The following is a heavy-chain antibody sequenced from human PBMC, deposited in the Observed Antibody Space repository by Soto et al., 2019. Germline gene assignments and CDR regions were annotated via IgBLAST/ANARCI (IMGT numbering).Heavy chain of an antibody. V-gene: IGHV4-59*01. CDR3: ARVTRSGSHYYFDY. CDR1: GGSIISYY. CDR2: IYYSGST. Sequence: SETLSLTCTVSGGSIISYYWSWIRQPPGKGLEWIGYIYYSGSTNYNPSLKSRVTISVDTSKNQFSLKLSSVTAADTAVYYCARVTRSGSHYYFDYWGQGTLVTVSS. J-gene: IGHJ4*02. D-gene: IGHD1-26*01.